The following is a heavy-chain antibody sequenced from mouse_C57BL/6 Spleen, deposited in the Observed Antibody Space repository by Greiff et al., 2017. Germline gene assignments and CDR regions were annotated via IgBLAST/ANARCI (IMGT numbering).Heavy chain of an antibody. D-gene: IGHD2-2*01. CDR2: LYPGYSDT. J-gene: IGHJ2*01. CDR3: TRSGVCPVRDCGY. Sequence: EVQLKQSGPVLARPGASVKMSCKTSGYTFTSYWMHWVKQRSGQGLEWIGALYPGYSDTSYNQKFKGKAKLTAVTSASTAYMEHSRLTNEDSAVYYCTRSGVCPVRDCGYWGQGTTLTVSS. CDR1: GYTFTSYW. V-gene: IGHV1-5*01.